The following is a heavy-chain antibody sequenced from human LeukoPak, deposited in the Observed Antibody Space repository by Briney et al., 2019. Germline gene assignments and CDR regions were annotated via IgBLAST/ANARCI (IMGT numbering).Heavy chain of an antibody. J-gene: IGHJ4*02. D-gene: IGHD1-1*01. Sequence: TGGSLRLSCAASGFTFSSYWMSWVRQAPGKGLEWVANIKQDGSEKYYVDSVKGRFTISRDNAKNSLYLQMNSLRAEDTAIYYCARDWRTGTTFDWGQGTLVTVSS. CDR1: GFTFSSYW. CDR2: IKQDGSEK. V-gene: IGHV3-7*01. CDR3: ARDWRTGTTFD.